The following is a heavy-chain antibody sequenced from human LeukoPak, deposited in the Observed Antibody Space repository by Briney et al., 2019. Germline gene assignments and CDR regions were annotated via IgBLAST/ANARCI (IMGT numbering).Heavy chain of an antibody. V-gene: IGHV1-8*01. Sequence: ASVKVSCKASGYTFGSFDINWVRQATGQGLEWMGWMNPNSGNTGYAQKFQGRVTMTRNTSISTAYMELSSLRSEDTAVYYCARGLYYGSGSYYIFGYWGQGTLVTVSS. CDR2: MNPNSGNT. CDR1: GYTFGSFD. CDR3: ARGLYYGSGSYYIFGY. J-gene: IGHJ4*02. D-gene: IGHD3-10*01.